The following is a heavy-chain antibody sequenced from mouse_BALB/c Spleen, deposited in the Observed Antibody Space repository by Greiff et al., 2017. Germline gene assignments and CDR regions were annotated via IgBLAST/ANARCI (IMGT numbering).Heavy chain of an antibody. CDR2: IDPENGDT. V-gene: IGHV14-4*02. Sequence: EVQLQQSGAELVRSGASVKLSCTASGFNIKDYYMHWVKQRPEQGLEWIGWIDPENGDTEYAPKFQGKATMTADTSSNTAYLQLSSLTSEDTAVYYWNEGGYDGYWGQGTTLTVSS. J-gene: IGHJ2*01. CDR1: GFNIKDYY. D-gene: IGHD2-2*01. CDR3: NEGGYDGY.